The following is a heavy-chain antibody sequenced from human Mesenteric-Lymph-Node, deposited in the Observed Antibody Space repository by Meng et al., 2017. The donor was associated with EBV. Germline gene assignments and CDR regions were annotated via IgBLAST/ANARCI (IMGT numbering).Heavy chain of an antibody. Sequence: HVHVESAGCESKSVGAQGGVSCKDSGYTVTSDGSSWVRQAPGQGLEWMGGISTYNGNTNYAQKVQGRVTMTRETSTSTAYMELRSLRSDDTAVYYCARGRRDYDSGSYPDFDYWGQGTLVTVSS. J-gene: IGHJ4*02. CDR2: ISTYNGNT. V-gene: IGHV1-18*01. CDR1: GYTVTSDG. D-gene: IGHD3-10*01. CDR3: ARGRRDYDSGSYPDFDY.